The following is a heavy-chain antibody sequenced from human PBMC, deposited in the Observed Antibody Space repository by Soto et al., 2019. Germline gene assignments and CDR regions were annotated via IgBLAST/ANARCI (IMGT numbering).Heavy chain of an antibody. Sequence: GVLRGSCAASGCTCSSYAMSWVRQAPGKGLEWVSAISGSGGSTYYADSVKGRFTISRDNSKNTLYLQMNSLRAEDTAVYYCAKVMDYYDSSGLDAFDIWGQVTMFT. CDR3: AKVMDYYDSSGLDAFDI. V-gene: IGHV3-23*01. J-gene: IGHJ3*02. CDR2: ISGSGGST. CDR1: GCTCSSYA. D-gene: IGHD3-22*01.